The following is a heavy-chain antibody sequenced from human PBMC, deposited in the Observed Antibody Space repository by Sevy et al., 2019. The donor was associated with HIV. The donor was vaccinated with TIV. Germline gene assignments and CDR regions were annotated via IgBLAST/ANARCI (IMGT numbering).Heavy chain of an antibody. Sequence: GGSLRVSCAASGFIFSDYYMSWIRQAPGKGLEWVSYISGSGNTIYYTDYVKARFTISRDNAKDSLYLQMNSLRAEDTAVYYCARAGGSWALRYWGQGSLVTVSS. D-gene: IGHD1-26*01. J-gene: IGHJ4*02. CDR1: GFIFSDYY. CDR2: ISGSGNTI. V-gene: IGHV3-11*01. CDR3: ARAGGSWALRY.